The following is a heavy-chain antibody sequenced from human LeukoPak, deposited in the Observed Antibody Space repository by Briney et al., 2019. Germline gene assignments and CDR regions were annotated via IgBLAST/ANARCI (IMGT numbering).Heavy chain of an antibody. CDR3: ARQLRFLEWLLLPWFDP. CDR1: GGSISSYY. J-gene: IGHJ5*02. CDR2: IYYSGGT. Sequence: SETLSLTCTVSGGSISSYYWSWIRQPPGKGLEWIGYIYYSGGTNYNPSLKSRVTISVDTSKNQFSLKLSSVTAADTAVYYCARQLRFLEWLLLPWFDPWGQGTLVTVSS. D-gene: IGHD3-3*01. V-gene: IGHV4-59*08.